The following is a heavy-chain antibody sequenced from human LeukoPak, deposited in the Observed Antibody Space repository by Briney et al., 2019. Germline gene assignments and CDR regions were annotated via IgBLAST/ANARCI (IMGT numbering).Heavy chain of an antibody. CDR1: GYTFTGYY. V-gene: IGHV1-2*02. CDR2: INPNSGGT. CDR3: ARVGGGYSYGYFPFDY. J-gene: IGHJ4*02. Sequence: ASVKVSCKASGYTFTGYYMHWVRQAPGQGLEWMGWINPNSGGTNYAQKFQGRVTMTRDTSMSTAYMELSRLRSDDTAVYYCARVGGGYSYGYFPFDYWGQGTLVTVSS. D-gene: IGHD5-18*01.